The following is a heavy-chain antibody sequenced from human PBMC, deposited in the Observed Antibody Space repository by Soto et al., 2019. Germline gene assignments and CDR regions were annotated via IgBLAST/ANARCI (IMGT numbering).Heavy chain of an antibody. V-gene: IGHV3-30-3*01. J-gene: IGHJ4*02. CDR3: ASGGDSGWLDY. Sequence: GSLRLSCAASGFTFSSYAMHWVRQAPGKGLEWVAVISYDGSNKYYADSVKGRFTISRDNSKNTLYLQMNSLRAEDTAVYYCASGGDSGWLDYWGQGTLVTVSS. CDR1: GFTFSSYA. CDR2: ISYDGSNK. D-gene: IGHD6-19*01.